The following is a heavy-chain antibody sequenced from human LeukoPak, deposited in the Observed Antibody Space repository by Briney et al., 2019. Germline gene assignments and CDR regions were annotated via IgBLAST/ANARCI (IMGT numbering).Heavy chain of an antibody. V-gene: IGHV3-21*03. CDR1: GFTFSSYS. CDR3: TTEYYSFDY. CDR2: ISSSSSYI. Sequence: GGSLRLSCAASGFTFSSYSMNWVRQAPGKGLEWVSSISSSSSYIYYADSVKGRFTISRDDSKNTLYLQMNSLKTEDTAVYYCTTEYYSFDYWGQGTLVTVSS. J-gene: IGHJ4*02. D-gene: IGHD4-11*01.